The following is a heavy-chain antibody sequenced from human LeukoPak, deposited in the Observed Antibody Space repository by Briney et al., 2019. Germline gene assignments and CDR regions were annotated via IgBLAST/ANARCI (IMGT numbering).Heavy chain of an antibody. J-gene: IGHJ4*02. D-gene: IGHD6-19*01. CDR3: VKGKYSSGWFSIVDS. CDR1: GFTFRTYA. Sequence: GGSLRLSCAASGFTFRTYAMSWVRQSPGKGLEWVSAISSSGDSTYYEDSVKGRFTISRDNPKNTLYLKMNGLRVEDTALYYCVKGKYSSGWFSIVDSWGQGTLVTVSS. CDR2: ISSSGDST. V-gene: IGHV3-23*01.